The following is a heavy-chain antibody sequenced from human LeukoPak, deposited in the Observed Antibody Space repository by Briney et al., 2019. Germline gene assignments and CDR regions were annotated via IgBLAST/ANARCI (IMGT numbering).Heavy chain of an antibody. V-gene: IGHV3-23*01. D-gene: IGHD3-16*01. CDR2: ISKSGDHT. CDR1: GFTFSSYA. Sequence: GGSLRLSCAASGFTFSSYAMSWVRQAPGKGLEWVSAISKSGDHTYYAASAKGRFTIYRDNSKNTQYLQMNGLRAEDTAVYYCATSWGPDTSAFRWGRDGMDVWGQGTTVIVS. CDR3: ATSWGPDTSAFRWGRDGMDV. J-gene: IGHJ6*02.